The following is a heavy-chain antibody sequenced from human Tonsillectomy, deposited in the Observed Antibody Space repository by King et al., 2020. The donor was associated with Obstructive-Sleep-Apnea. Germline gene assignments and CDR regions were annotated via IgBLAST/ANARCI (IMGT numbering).Heavy chain of an antibody. CDR3: ARGSGAAAVNWFDP. V-gene: IGHV4-34*01. CDR1: GGSFSDYY. D-gene: IGHD6-13*01. Sequence: VQLQQWGAGLLKPSETLSLTCAVFGGSFSDYYWSWIRQPPGKGLEWIWEINHTGSTNYNPSLKSRLTISVDTSKNQFSLKLDSVTAADTAVYYCARGSGAAAVNWFDPWGQGTLVTVSS. J-gene: IGHJ5*02. CDR2: INHTGST.